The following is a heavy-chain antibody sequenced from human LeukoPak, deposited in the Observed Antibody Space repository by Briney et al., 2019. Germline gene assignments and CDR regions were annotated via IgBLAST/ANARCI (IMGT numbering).Heavy chain of an antibody. J-gene: IGHJ6*02. D-gene: IGHD3-3*01. CDR2: MNPNSGNT. Sequence: VASVKVSCTSSGYTFTSYDINWVRQATGQGLEWMGWMNPNSGNTGYAQKFQGRVTMTRNTSISTAYMELSSLRSEDTAVYYCARMETYYDFWSGYRQYYYYGMDVWGQGTTVTVSS. V-gene: IGHV1-8*01. CDR1: GYTFTSYD. CDR3: ARMETYYDFWSGYRQYYYYGMDV.